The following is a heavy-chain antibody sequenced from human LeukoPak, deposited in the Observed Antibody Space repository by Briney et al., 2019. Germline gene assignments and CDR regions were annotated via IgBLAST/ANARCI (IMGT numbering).Heavy chain of an antibody. D-gene: IGHD3-22*01. V-gene: IGHV3-30*18. CDR3: AKVGHFGNNYDSSGYPHYYFDY. CDR2: ISYDGSNK. Sequence: GGSLRLSCAASGFTSSSYDMHWVRQAPGKGLEWVAVISYDGSNKYYADSVKGRFTISRDNSKNTLYLQMNSLRAEDTAVYYCAKVGHFGNNYDSSGYPHYYFDYWGQGTLVTVSS. CDR1: GFTSSSYD. J-gene: IGHJ4*02.